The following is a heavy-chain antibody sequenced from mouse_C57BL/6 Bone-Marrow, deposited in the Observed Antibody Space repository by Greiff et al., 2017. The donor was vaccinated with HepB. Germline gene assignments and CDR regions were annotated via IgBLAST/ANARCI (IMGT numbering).Heavy chain of an antibody. Sequence: EVQLQQSGPELVKPGASVKISCKASGYSFTGYYMNWVKQSPEKSLEWIGEINPSTGGTTYNQKFKAKATLTVDKSSSTAYMQLKSLTSEDSAVYYCGGYSPPPGFAYWGQGTLVTVSA. J-gene: IGHJ3*01. CDR3: GGYSPPPGFAY. CDR1: GYSFTGYY. CDR2: INPSTGGT. V-gene: IGHV1-42*01. D-gene: IGHD2-12*01.